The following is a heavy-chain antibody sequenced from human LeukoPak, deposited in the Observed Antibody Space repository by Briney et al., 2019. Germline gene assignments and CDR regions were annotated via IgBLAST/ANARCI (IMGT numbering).Heavy chain of an antibody. CDR1: GFTFSSYT. CDR3: ARGSPPRRNYDSRGYYSYYFDY. V-gene: IGHV3-21*04. D-gene: IGHD3-22*01. Sequence: GGSLRLSCAASGFTFSSYTMNWVRQAPGKGLEWVSSISSSSSYIYYADSVKGRFTISRDNAKNSLYLQMNSLRAEDTAVYYCARGSPPRRNYDSRGYYSYYFDYWGQGTLVTVSS. J-gene: IGHJ4*02. CDR2: ISSSSSYI.